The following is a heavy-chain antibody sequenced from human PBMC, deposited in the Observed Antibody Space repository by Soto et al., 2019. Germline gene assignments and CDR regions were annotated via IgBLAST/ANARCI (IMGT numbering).Heavy chain of an antibody. Sequence: QVQLQESGPVLVKPSETLSLTCNVSGASISNAYWSWIRQAAGKRLEWIGRIHSSGTFNYNPSLKSRVSISRDTAKNQISLKLSAVTAADTAVYYCARDNIVSKGYGMDVWGQGTTVTVSS. CDR2: IHSSGTF. CDR3: ARDNIVSKGYGMDV. CDR1: GASISNAY. D-gene: IGHD5-12*01. V-gene: IGHV4-4*07. J-gene: IGHJ6*02.